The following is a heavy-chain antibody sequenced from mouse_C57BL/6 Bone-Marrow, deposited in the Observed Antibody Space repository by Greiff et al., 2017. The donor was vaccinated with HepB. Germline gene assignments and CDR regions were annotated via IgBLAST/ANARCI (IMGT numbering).Heavy chain of an antibody. CDR1: GYTFTGYW. Sequence: QVQLQQPGAELVKPGASVKLSCKASGYTFTGYWMQWVKQRPGQGLEWIGEIDPSDSYTNYNQKFKGKATLTVDTSSSTAYMQLSSLTSEDSAVYYCARGDYYGSSFDYWGQGTTLTVSS. J-gene: IGHJ2*01. CDR2: IDPSDSYT. CDR3: ARGDYYGSSFDY. D-gene: IGHD1-1*01. V-gene: IGHV1-50*01.